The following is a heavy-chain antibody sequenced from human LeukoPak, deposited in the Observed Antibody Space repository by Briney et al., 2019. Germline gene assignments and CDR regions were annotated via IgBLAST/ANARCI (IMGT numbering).Heavy chain of an antibody. V-gene: IGHV3-21*01. J-gene: IGHJ6*02. Sequence: PGGSLRLSCAASGFTFSSYSMNWVRQAPGKGLEWVSSITSTSYIFYASSVKGRFTISRDNAKNSLYLQMNSLRAEDTAVYYCAREPVTPYYYYYGMDVWGQGTTVTVSS. CDR1: GFTFSSYS. CDR3: AREPVTPYYYYYGMDV. D-gene: IGHD4-17*01. CDR2: ITSTSYI.